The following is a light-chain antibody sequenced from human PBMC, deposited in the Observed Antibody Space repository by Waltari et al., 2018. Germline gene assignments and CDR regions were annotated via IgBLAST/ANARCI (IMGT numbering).Light chain of an antibody. J-gene: IGLJ1*01. Sequence: QSALTQPASVSGSPGQSLTTSCTGTSSDVGSYHLVYWYQQHPGKAPKLMIYEVSKRPAGVSNRFSGSKSGNTASLTISGLQAEDEADYYCCSYAGSSTLYVFGTGTKVTVL. V-gene: IGLV2-23*02. CDR3: CSYAGSSTLYV. CDR1: SSDVGSYHL. CDR2: EVS.